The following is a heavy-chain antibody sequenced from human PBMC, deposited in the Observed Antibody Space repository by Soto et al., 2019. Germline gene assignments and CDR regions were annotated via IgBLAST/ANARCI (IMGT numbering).Heavy chain of an antibody. Sequence: ASVKVSCKTSGNTFTSYDMNWVRQAPGQGLEWMGWMRPNSGTTGYAGKFQGRVSMTRNTSISTAYMELSGLTSEDTAVYYCARGRGSTSWYYFDYWGQGXQVTVYS. CDR3: ARGRGSTSWYYFDY. D-gene: IGHD6-13*01. J-gene: IGHJ4*02. CDR1: GNTFTSYD. V-gene: IGHV1-8*01. CDR2: MRPNSGTT.